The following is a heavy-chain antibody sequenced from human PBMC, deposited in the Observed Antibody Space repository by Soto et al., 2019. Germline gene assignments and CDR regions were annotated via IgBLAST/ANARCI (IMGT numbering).Heavy chain of an antibody. D-gene: IGHD2-8*01. CDR2: IIPILGIA. V-gene: IGHV1-69*02. J-gene: IGHJ5*02. Sequence: SVKVSCKASGGTFSSYTISWVRQAPGQGLEWMGRIIPILGIANYAQKFQGRVTITADKSTSTAYMELSSLRSEDTFVYYCARAKRPQDQWYNCFDPWGQEPLVT. CDR1: GGTFSSYT. CDR3: ARAKRPQDQWYNCFDP.